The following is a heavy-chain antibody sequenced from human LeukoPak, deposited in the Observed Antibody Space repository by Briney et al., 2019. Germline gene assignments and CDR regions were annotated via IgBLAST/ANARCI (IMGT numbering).Heavy chain of an antibody. Sequence: GGSLRLSCAASGLTFSSYAMHWVRQAPGKGLEWVAVISYDGSNKYYADSVKGRFTISRDNSKNTLYLQMNSLRAEDTAVYYCARDKYRIAARNFDYWGQGTLVTVSS. V-gene: IGHV3-30-3*01. CDR1: GLTFSSYA. CDR2: ISYDGSNK. CDR3: ARDKYRIAARNFDY. D-gene: IGHD6-6*01. J-gene: IGHJ4*02.